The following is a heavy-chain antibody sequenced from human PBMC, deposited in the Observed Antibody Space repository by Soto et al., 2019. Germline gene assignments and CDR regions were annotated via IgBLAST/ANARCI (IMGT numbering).Heavy chain of an antibody. J-gene: IGHJ5*02. CDR2: INGDGSST. Sequence: EVQLVESGGGLVQPGGSLRLSCGASGFAFSSYYMHWVRQAPGKGLVWVSRINGDGSSTNYADSVKGRFTISRDNAKNTLYXXXXSLRAEDTAVYYCARDQTTGDWFDAWGQGTLVTVSS. V-gene: IGHV3-74*01. CDR3: ARDQTTGDWFDA. D-gene: IGHD4-17*01. CDR1: GFAFSSYY.